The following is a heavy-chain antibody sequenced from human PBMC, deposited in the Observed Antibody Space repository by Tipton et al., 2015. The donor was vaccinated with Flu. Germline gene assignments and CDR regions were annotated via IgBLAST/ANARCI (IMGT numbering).Heavy chain of an antibody. Sequence: SLRLSCAASGFTFSSYSMNWVRQAPGKGLEWVSSISSSSSYIYYADSVKGRFTISRDNAKNSLYLQMNSLRAEDTAVYYCARVRIKVDYYYMDVWGKGTTVTVSS. D-gene: IGHD2-15*01. V-gene: IGHV3-21*01. J-gene: IGHJ6*03. CDR2: ISSSSSYI. CDR1: GFTFSSYS. CDR3: ARVRIKVDYYYMDV.